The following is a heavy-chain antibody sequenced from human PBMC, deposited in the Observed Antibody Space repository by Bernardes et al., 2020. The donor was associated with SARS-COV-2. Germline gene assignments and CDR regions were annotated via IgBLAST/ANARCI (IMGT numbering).Heavy chain of an antibody. CDR3: ARVRDRDTVTADY. D-gene: IGHD4-17*01. Sequence: GGSLRLSCAASGFTFSSYCMHWVRQAPGKGLVWVSRINSDGSRTSYADSVKGRFTISRDNAKNTLYLQMNSLRAEDTAVYYCARVRDRDTVTADYWGQGTLVTVSS. J-gene: IGHJ4*02. V-gene: IGHV3-74*01. CDR2: INSDGSRT. CDR1: GFTFSSYC.